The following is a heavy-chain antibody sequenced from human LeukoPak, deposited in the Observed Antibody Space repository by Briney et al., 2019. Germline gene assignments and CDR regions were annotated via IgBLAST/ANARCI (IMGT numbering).Heavy chain of an antibody. CDR3: ARADYYDSSGYINPLFDY. D-gene: IGHD3-22*01. J-gene: IGHJ4*02. V-gene: IGHV4-39*07. CDR2: SYYSGST. CDR1: GGSISSSSYY. Sequence: PSETLSLTCTVSGGSISSSSYYWGWIRQPPGKGLEWIGSSYYSGSTYYNPSLKSRVTISVDTSKNQFSLKLSSVTAADTAVYYCARADYYDSSGYINPLFDYWGQGTLVTVSS.